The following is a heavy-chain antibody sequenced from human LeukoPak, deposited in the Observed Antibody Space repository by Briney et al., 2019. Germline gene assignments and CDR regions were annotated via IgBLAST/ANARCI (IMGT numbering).Heavy chain of an antibody. CDR1: GFTFDDYA. CDR2: ISWNSGSI. V-gene: IGHV3-9*01. D-gene: IGHD3-10*01. Sequence: SLRLSCAASGFTFDDYAMHWVRQAPGKGLEWVSGISWNSGSIGYADSVKGRFTISRDNAKNSLYLQMNSLRAEDTALYYCARSGGLLWFGELLGQWLANAEFDYWAREPWSPSPQ. J-gene: IGHJ4*02. CDR3: ARSGGLLWFGELLGQWLANAEFDY.